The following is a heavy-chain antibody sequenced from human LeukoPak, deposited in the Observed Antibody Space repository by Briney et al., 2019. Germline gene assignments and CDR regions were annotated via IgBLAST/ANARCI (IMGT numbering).Heavy chain of an antibody. V-gene: IGHV4-34*01. CDR3: ARGRRGYSYGR. Sequence: SETLSLTCAVYGGSFSGYYWSWIRQPPGKGLEWIGEINQSGSTNYNPSLKSRVTISVDTSKNQFSLKLSSVTAADTAVYYCARGRRGYSYGRWGQGTLVTVSS. J-gene: IGHJ4*02. D-gene: IGHD5-18*01. CDR1: GGSFSGYY. CDR2: INQSGST.